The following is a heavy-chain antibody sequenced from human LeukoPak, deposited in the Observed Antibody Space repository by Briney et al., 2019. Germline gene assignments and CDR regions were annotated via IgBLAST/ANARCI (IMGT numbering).Heavy chain of an antibody. CDR1: GYTFTGYD. CDR2: MKPNSGDT. J-gene: IGHJ4*02. CDR3: ARGEYSSSWYPFDY. D-gene: IGHD6-13*01. Sequence: ASVKVSCKTSGYTFTGYDINWVRQAPGQGLEWMGWMKPNSGDTHFAQKFQGRVTMTRNISISTAFMELSSLRSEDTAVYYCARGEYSSSWYPFDYWGQGSPVTVSS. V-gene: IGHV1-8*01.